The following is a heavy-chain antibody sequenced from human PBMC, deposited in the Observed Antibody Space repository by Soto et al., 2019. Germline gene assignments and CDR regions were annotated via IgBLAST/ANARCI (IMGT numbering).Heavy chain of an antibody. V-gene: IGHV2-5*01. Sequence: SGPTLVNPTQTLTLTCTFSGFSLSTSGEGVGWIRQPPGKALEWLAVIYWNEDKHFSPSLRSRLTIVKDTSKNQVVLTLTNVDPVDTATYYCAHRCYWFGGEDWFDPWGPGTLVTVSS. D-gene: IGHD3-10*01. J-gene: IGHJ5*02. CDR1: GFSLSTSGEG. CDR3: AHRCYWFGGEDWFDP. CDR2: IYWNEDK.